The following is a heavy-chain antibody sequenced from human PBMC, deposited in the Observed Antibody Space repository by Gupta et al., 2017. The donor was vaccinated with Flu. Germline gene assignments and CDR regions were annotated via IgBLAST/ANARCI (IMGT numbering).Heavy chain of an antibody. Sequence: EVHLVQSGPEVKKPGESLQISCKGSGYFFSTYWIGWVRQMPGKGLEWMGIIYPRDSDARYSPSFQGQVTFSVDRSTDTAYLQWSSLKASDTAIYYCARQKLGWPRGILDYWGQGTLVTVSS. V-gene: IGHV5-51*01. CDR2: IYPRDSDA. D-gene: IGHD1-26*01. CDR1: GYFFSTYW. CDR3: ARQKLGWPRGILDY. J-gene: IGHJ1*01.